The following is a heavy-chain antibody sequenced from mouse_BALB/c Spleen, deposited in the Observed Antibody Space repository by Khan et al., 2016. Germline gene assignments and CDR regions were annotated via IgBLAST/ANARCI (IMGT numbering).Heavy chain of an antibody. Sequence: EVQLVESGPGLVKPSQSLSITCTVTDYSITSGYGWNWIRQFPGNKLEWMGYISYSGSTNYNPSLNSRISITRDTSKNQFFLQLNSVTTEDTATYYCARTARIKYWGQGTTLTVSS. D-gene: IGHD1-2*01. CDR1: DYSITSGYG. CDR2: ISYSGST. CDR3: ARTARIKY. J-gene: IGHJ2*01. V-gene: IGHV3-2*02.